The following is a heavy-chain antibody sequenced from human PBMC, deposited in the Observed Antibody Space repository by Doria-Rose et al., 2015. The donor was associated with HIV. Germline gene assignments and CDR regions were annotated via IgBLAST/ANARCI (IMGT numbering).Heavy chain of an antibody. CDR3: ARIKSSRWYHKYYFDF. CDR1: GVSLSSPGMG. J-gene: IGHJ4*02. V-gene: IGHV2-26*01. Sequence: QITLKESGPALVKPTETLTLTCTVSGVSLSSPGMGVSWIRQPPGKALEWLANIFSDDERSYTTSLESRLTISRGTSKSQVVLTMTDMDPVDTATYYCARIKSSRWYHKYYFDFWGQGTLVIVSA. D-gene: IGHD6-13*01. CDR2: IFSDDER.